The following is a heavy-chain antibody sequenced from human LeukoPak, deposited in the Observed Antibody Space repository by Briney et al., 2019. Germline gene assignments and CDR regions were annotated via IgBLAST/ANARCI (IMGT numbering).Heavy chain of an antibody. J-gene: IGHJ4*02. CDR3: ARDRSAVAATLVDY. Sequence: ASVKVSCKASGYTFTSYYTHWVRQAPGQGLEWMGLINPSGGSTSYAQKFQGRVTMTRDTSTSTVYMGLSSLRSEDTAVYYCARDRSAVAATLVDYWGQGTLVTVSS. V-gene: IGHV1-46*01. CDR2: INPSGGST. CDR1: GYTFTSYY. D-gene: IGHD2-15*01.